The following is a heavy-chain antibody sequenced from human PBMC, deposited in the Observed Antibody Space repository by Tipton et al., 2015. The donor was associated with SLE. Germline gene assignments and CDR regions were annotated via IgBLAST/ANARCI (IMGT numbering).Heavy chain of an antibody. D-gene: IGHD6-19*01. CDR3: AKGLGAYSSGWRYYYYYMDV. J-gene: IGHJ6*03. Sequence: AGLVKPSETLSLTCAVYGGSFSGYYWGWLRQPPGKGLEWIESIFHNGDTLYNPSLKSRVTTSIDTSKNQFSLKLSSVTAADTAVYYCAKGLGAYSSGWRYYYYYMDVWGKGTTVTVSS. CDR2: IFHNGDT. V-gene: IGHV4-34*01. CDR1: GGSFSGYY.